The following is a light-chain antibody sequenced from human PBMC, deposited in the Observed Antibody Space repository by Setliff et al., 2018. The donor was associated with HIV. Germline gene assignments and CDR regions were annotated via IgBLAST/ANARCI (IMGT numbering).Light chain of an antibody. J-gene: IGLJ1*01. CDR3: GSWESSLNAGFYV. CDR1: SSNIGNNY. Sequence: QSALTQPPSVSAAPGQKVTISCSGSSSNIGNNYVSWYQQFPGAAPRLLIYENNKRPLGIPDRFSGSKSGTSATLGITGLQTGDEADYFCGSWESSLNAGFYVFGTGTKGTV. CDR2: ENN. V-gene: IGLV1-51*02.